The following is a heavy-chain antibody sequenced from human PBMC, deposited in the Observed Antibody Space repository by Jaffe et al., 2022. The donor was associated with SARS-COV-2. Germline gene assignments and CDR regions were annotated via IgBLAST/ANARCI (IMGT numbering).Heavy chain of an antibody. J-gene: IGHJ6*02. Sequence: EVQLVESGGGLIQPGGSLRLSCAASGFTVSSNYMSWVRQAPGKGLEWVSVIYSGGSTYYADSVKGRFTISRDNSKNTLYLQMNSLRAEDTAVYYCARDAIAAAGTRYYYYGMDVWGQGTTVTVSS. V-gene: IGHV3-53*01. CDR3: ARDAIAAAGTRYYYYGMDV. D-gene: IGHD6-13*01. CDR1: GFTVSSNY. CDR2: IYSGGST.